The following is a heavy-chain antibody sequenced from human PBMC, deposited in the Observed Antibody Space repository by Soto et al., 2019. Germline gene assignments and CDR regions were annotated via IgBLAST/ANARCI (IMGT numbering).Heavy chain of an antibody. CDR3: PGVTSYFDY. CDR2: IYHSGST. V-gene: IGHV4-38-2*01. D-gene: IGHD3-10*01. J-gene: IGHJ4*02. Sequence: SETLSLTCAVSGYSISSGYYWGWIRQPPGKGLEWIGSIYHSGSTYYNPSLKSRVTISVDTSKNQFSLKLSSVTAADTAVYYCPGVTSYFDYWGQGTLVTVSS. CDR1: GYSISSGYY.